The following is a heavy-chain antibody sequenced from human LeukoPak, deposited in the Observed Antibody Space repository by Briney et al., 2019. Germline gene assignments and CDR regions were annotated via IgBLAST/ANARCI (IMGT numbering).Heavy chain of an antibody. Sequence: ASVKVSCKASGYTFSSYAMNWVRQAPGQGLEWMGYININTGNPTYAQGFTGRFVFSLDTSVSTTYLQITSLKAEDTAVYYCARGGYSRGQGSPFDYWGQGTLVTVSS. CDR3: ARGGYSRGQGSPFDY. J-gene: IGHJ4*02. V-gene: IGHV7-4-1*02. CDR1: GYTFSSYA. CDR2: ININTGNP. D-gene: IGHD6-19*01.